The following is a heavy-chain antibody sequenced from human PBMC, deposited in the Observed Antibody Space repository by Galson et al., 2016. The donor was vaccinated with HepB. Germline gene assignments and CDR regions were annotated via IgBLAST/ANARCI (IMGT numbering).Heavy chain of an antibody. J-gene: IGHJ5*02. CDR1: GYSFTNYW. D-gene: IGHD6-19*01. V-gene: IGHV5-51*01. Sequence: QSGAEVKKPGESLKISCKTFGYSFTNYWIGWVRQMPGKGLEWMGIIYPGDSDTRYSPSFQGQVTISADRSISTAYLQWSSLKASDTAMYYCARQGDSGWSPLEPGGQGTLVTVSS. CDR2: IYPGDSDT. CDR3: ARQGDSGWSPLEP.